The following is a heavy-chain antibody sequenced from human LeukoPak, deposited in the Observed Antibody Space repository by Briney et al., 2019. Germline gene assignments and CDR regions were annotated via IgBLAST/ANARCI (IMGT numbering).Heavy chain of an antibody. J-gene: IGHJ4*02. D-gene: IGHD6-13*01. CDR1: GGSISSDY. V-gene: IGHV4-59*01. CDR3: ARGRYSSSWYEY. CDR2: IYYSGST. Sequence: PSETLCLTCIVAGGSISSDYWSWIRQPPGKGLEWIGYIYYSGSTNYNPSLKSRVTISVDTSKNQFSLKLSSVTAADTAVYYCARGRYSSSWYEYWGQGTLVTVSS.